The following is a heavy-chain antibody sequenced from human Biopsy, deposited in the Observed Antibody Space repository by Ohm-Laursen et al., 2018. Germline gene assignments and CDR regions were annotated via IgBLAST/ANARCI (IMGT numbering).Heavy chain of an antibody. D-gene: IGHD3-10*01. CDR1: GVSINGGRYY. CDR3: ARAPYVSGSFGWFDP. J-gene: IGHJ5*02. V-gene: IGHV4-31*01. Sequence: TLSLTCTVSGVSINGGRYYWNWIRQHPETGLEWIGYISSGGYRKYTPSLQSLITISMDTSRNQFSLRLNSVTSADTAVYYCARAPYVSGSFGWFDPWGQGIVVTVSS. CDR2: ISSGGYR.